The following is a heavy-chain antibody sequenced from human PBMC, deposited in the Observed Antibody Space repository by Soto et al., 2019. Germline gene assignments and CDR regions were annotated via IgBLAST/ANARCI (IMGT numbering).Heavy chain of an antibody. CDR2: IISSSSIT. V-gene: IGHV3-48*02. J-gene: IGHJ3*02. CDR1: GFTFSSYN. D-gene: IGHD3-16*01. CDR3: ARDLITFGGGAFDI. Sequence: AGSLRLSCAASGFTFSSYNMNWVRQAPGKGLEWVSSIISSSSITYYADSVKGRFTISRDNAKNSLYLQMNSLRDEDTAVYYRARDLITFGGGAFDIWGQGTMVTVSS.